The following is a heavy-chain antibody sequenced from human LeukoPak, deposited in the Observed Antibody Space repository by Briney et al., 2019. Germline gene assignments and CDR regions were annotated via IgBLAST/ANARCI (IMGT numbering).Heavy chain of an antibody. CDR3: TRLYGDRPYNWFDP. V-gene: IGHV3-73*01. CDR1: GFTFSGSA. D-gene: IGHD4-17*01. J-gene: IGHJ5*02. CDR2: IRSKANNYAT. Sequence: GGSLRLSCAASGFTFSGSAMHWVRQASGKGLEWVGRIRSKANNYATTYAASLKGRFTISRDDSKNTAYLQMNSLKTEDTAVYYCTRLYGDRPYNWFDPWGQGTLVTVSS.